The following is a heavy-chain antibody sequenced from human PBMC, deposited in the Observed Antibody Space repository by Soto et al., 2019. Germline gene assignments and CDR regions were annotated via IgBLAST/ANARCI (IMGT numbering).Heavy chain of an antibody. J-gene: IGHJ4*02. D-gene: IGHD1-26*01. Sequence: QVQLVQSGAEVKKPGASVKVSCKAFGYTFTSYGISWVRQAPGQGLEWMGWISANNGNTSYAQKLQGRVTMTTDTSTSTVYMELRSLRSDDTAVYYCARDRGSYALDYWGQGTLVTVSS. CDR1: GYTFTSYG. CDR2: ISANNGNT. V-gene: IGHV1-18*01. CDR3: ARDRGSYALDY.